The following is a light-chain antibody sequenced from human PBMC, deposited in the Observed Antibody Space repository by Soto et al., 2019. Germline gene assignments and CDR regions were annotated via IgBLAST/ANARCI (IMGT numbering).Light chain of an antibody. J-gene: IGLJ3*02. V-gene: IGLV1-44*01. CDR1: SSNIGSNS. CDR3: AAWDDSLNAWV. CDR2: SNN. Sequence: QSVLTQPPSASGTPGQRVTISCSGNSSNIGSNSVNWYQQLPATAPKLLIYSNNQRPSGVPDRLSGSRSGTSASLTIRGLQSEDEASYSCAAWDDSLNAWVFGGGTKRTVL.